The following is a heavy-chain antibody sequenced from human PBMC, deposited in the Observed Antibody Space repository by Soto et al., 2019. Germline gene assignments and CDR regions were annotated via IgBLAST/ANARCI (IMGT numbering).Heavy chain of an antibody. Sequence: GSLRLSCAASGFTFSSYAMHWVRQAPGKGLEWVAVISYDGSDKYYADSVKGRFTISRDNSKNTLYLQMNSLRAEDTAVYYCARDRGMTTVILYYYYGMDVWGQGTTVTVSS. V-gene: IGHV3-30-3*01. CDR2: ISYDGSDK. CDR3: ARDRGMTTVILYYYYGMDV. D-gene: IGHD4-17*01. J-gene: IGHJ6*02. CDR1: GFTFSSYA.